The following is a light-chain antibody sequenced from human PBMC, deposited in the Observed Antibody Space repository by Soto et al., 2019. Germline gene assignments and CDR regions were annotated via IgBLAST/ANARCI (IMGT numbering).Light chain of an antibody. CDR3: QQYGSSPIT. J-gene: IGKJ5*01. Sequence: EIVLTQSPATLSLSPGERATLSCRASQSVSTYLAWYQQKPGQAPRRLIYGTSTRAGGVPARFSGSGSGTDFTLTISRLEPEDFAVYYCQQYGSSPITFGQGTRLENK. CDR1: QSVSTY. CDR2: GTS. V-gene: IGKV3-20*01.